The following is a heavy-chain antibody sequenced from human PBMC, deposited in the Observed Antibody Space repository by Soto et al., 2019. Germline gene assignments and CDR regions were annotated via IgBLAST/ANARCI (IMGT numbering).Heavy chain of an antibody. CDR3: ARSRISRITMIVVVTRAEYFQH. J-gene: IGHJ1*01. V-gene: IGHV1-3*01. CDR2: INAGNGNT. Sequence: ASVKVSCKASGYTFTSYAMHWVRQAPGQRLEWMGWINAGNGNTKYSQKFQGRVTITRDTSASTAYMELSSLRSEDTAVYYCARSRISRITMIVVVTRAEYFQHWGQGTLVTVSS. CDR1: GYTFTSYA. D-gene: IGHD3-22*01.